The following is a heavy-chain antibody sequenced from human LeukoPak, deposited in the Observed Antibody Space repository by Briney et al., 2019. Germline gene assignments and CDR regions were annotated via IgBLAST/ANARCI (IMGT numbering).Heavy chain of an antibody. V-gene: IGHV3-66*01. D-gene: IGHD6-6*01. Sequence: GGSLRLSCAASGFSVTSNHMNWGRQAPGEGLGWVSIMYTGGTTHYADSLNDRFTISRDDSINTLYLQMNSLRAEDTAVYYCARDSSSYYFDYWGQGTLVTVSS. CDR2: MYTGGTT. J-gene: IGHJ4*02. CDR1: GFSVTSNH. CDR3: ARDSSSYYFDY.